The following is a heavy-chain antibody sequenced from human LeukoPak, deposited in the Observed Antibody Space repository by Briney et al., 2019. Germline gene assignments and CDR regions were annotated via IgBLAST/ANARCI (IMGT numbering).Heavy chain of an antibody. D-gene: IGHD3-22*01. J-gene: IGHJ4*02. V-gene: IGHV3-33*01. CDR1: GFTFSSYG. CDR2: IWYEGSNK. CDR3: AREEYDSSGYSLFDY. Sequence: GGSLRLSCAASGFTFSSYGMHWVRQAPGKGLEWVAVIWYEGSNKYYADSVKCRFTISRDNSKTTLYLQMNSLRAEDTAVYYCAREEYDSSGYSLFDYWGQGTLVTVSS.